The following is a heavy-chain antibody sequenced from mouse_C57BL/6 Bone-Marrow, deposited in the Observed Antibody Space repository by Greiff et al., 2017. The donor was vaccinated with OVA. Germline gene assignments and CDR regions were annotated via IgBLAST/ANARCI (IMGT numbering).Heavy chain of an antibody. CDR2: IDPSASYT. CDR1: GYTFTSYW. J-gene: IGHJ3*01. V-gene: IGHV1-50*01. Sequence: VQLQQPGAELVKPGASVKLSCKASGYTFTSYWMQWVKQRPGQGLEWIGEIDPSASYTNYNQKFKGKATLTVDTSSSTAYMQLNSLTSEDSAVYYCASAVFAYWGQGTLVTVSA. CDR3: ASAVFAY.